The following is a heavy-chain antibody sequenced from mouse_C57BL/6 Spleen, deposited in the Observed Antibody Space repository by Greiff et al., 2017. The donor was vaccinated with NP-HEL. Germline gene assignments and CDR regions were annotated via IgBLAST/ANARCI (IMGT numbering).Heavy chain of an antibody. J-gene: IGHJ1*03. Sequence: VQVVESGAELVRPGTSVKVSCKASGYAFTNYLIEWVKQRPGQGLEWIGVINPGSGGTYYNEKFKGKATLTADESSSTAYMQLSSLTSEDSAVYFCAREGIYYDYDGRYVDVWGTGTTVTVSS. CDR1: GYAFTNYL. CDR2: INPGSGGT. CDR3: AREGIYYDYDGRYVDV. V-gene: IGHV1-54*01. D-gene: IGHD2-4*01.